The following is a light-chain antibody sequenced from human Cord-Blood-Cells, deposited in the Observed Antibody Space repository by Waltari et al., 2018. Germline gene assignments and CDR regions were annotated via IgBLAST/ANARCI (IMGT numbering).Light chain of an antibody. V-gene: IGLV2-14*01. CDR1: SSDVGGYNY. J-gene: IGLJ3*02. CDR3: SSYTSSSTWV. Sequence: QSALTQPASVSGSPGQSICTSCTENSSDVGGYNYVSWYQQHPGKAPKLMIYDVSNRPSGVSNRFSGSKSGNTASLTISGLQAEDEADYYCSSYTSSSTWVFGGGTKLTVL. CDR2: DVS.